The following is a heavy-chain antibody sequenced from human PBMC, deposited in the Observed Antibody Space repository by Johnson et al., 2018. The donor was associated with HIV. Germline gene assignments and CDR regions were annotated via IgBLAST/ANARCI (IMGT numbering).Heavy chain of an antibody. J-gene: IGHJ3*02. D-gene: IGHD2-21*01. CDR3: ARGGDGSQRGGHNHLWLFAFDI. CDR2: IYSGGSI. V-gene: IGHV3-66*03. CDR1: GFTVSSTY. Sequence: VQLVESGGGLIQPGGSLRLSCAASGFTVSSTYMSWVRQAPGKGLEWVAVIYSGGSIYYTDSVKGRFTISRDNSKNTLYLQMNSLRAEDTAVYYCARGGDGSQRGGHNHLWLFAFDIWGQGTMVTVSS.